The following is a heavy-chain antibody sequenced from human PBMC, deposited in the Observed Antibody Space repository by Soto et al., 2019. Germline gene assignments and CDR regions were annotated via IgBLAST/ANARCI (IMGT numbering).Heavy chain of an antibody. CDR1: GFTFSDYW. CDR2: IKEDGSDK. CDR3: ARDSGSYPY. V-gene: IGHV3-7*04. J-gene: IGHJ4*02. Sequence: SLRLSCAASGFTFSDYWMSWVRQAPGKGLEWVANIKEDGSDKYYVDSVKGRFTISRDNAKNSLYLQMNNLRVEDTAVYYCARDSGSYPYWGQGTLVTVSS. D-gene: IGHD3-10*01.